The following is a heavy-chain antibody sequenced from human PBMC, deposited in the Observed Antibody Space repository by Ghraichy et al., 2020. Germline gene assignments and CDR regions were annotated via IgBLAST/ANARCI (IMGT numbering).Heavy chain of an antibody. CDR3: ARGGKGGYYDDYYYYYGMDV. D-gene: IGHD3-22*01. Sequence: SVKVSCKASGGTFSSYAISWVRQAPGQGLEWMGGIIPIFGTANYAQKFQGRVTITADESTSTAYMELSSLRSEDTAVYYCARGGKGGYYDDYYYYYGMDVWGQGTTVTVSS. CDR1: GGTFSSYA. J-gene: IGHJ6*02. V-gene: IGHV1-69*13. CDR2: IIPIFGTA.